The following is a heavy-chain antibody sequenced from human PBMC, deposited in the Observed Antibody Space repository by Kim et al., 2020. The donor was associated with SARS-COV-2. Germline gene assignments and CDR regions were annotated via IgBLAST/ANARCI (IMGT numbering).Heavy chain of an antibody. Sequence: TLSLTCTVSGGSISNIDFYWSWIRQPPGKGLEWIGYIDYSGSTYYNPSLKSRVTISVDTSKNQFSLNLSSVTAADTAVYYCATSSGGIFGMVVTGEFYFDYWGQGTLVTVSS. J-gene: IGHJ4*02. CDR3: ATSSGGIFGMVVTGEFYFDY. CDR1: GGSISNIDFY. D-gene: IGHD3-3*01. V-gene: IGHV4-30-4*01. CDR2: IDYSGST.